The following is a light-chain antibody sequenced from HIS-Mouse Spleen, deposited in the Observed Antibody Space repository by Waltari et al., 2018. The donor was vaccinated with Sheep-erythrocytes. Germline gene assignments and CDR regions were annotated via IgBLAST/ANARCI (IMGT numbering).Light chain of an antibody. J-gene: IGLJ2*01. CDR3: CSYAGSYTVV. Sequence: QSALTQPRSVSGSPGQSVTISCPGTRSDVGGYNYVSWYHQHPGKAPKLMIYDVSKRPSGVPDRFSGSKSGNTASLTISGLQAEDEADYYCCSYAGSYTVVFGGGTKLTVL. CDR2: DVS. V-gene: IGLV2-11*01. CDR1: RSDVGGYNY.